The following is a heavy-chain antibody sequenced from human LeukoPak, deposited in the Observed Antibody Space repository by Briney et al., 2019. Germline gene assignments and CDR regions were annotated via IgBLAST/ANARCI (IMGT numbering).Heavy chain of an antibody. V-gene: IGHV3-74*01. CDR3: IRDFRSADL. Sequence: GGSLRLSCVASGFTFSNYWMHWVRQPPGKGLVWVSRIYVDGRTTNYADSVKGRFTISRDNAKNTVYLEMYSLSVEDTATYYCIRDFRSADLWGQGTLVTVTS. CDR1: GFTFSNYW. J-gene: IGHJ5*02. CDR2: IYVDGRTT.